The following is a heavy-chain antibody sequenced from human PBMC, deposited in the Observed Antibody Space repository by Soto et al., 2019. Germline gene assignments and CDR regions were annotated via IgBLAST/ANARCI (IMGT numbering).Heavy chain of an antibody. CDR2: IIPIFGTA. J-gene: IGHJ6*02. CDR1: GGTFSSYA. Sequence: ASVKVSCKASGGTFSSYAISWVRQAPGQGLEWMGGIIPIFGTANYAQKFQGRVTITADESTSTAYMELSSLRSEDTAVYYCARGSITIFGVVTGPNYGMDVWGQGTTVTVSS. V-gene: IGHV1-69*13. CDR3: ARGSITIFGVVTGPNYGMDV. D-gene: IGHD3-3*01.